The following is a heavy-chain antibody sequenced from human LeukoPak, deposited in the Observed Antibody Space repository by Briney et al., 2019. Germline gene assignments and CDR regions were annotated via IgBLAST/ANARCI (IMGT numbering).Heavy chain of an antibody. Sequence: GRSLRLSCTGSGFNFGDFAVNWVRQAPGKGLEWVSFITSEAYHGTKEYAASVRGRFIISRDDIRSVAYLQMNCLQAEDTAVEYCGRAPLVPVWLWYFDFWGQGTLVTVSS. CDR2: ITSEAYHGTK. D-gene: IGHD5-12*01. CDR3: GRAPLVPVWLWYFDF. V-gene: IGHV3-49*04. CDR1: GFNFGDFA. J-gene: IGHJ4*02.